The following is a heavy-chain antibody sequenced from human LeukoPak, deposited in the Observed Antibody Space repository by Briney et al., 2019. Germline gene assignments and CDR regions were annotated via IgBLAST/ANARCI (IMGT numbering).Heavy chain of an antibody. V-gene: IGHV3-30*04. CDR2: ISYDGSNK. CDR3: AREVDTGGLHLDY. Sequence: PGGSLRLSCAASGFTFSPYAMHWVRQAPGKGLEWVAVISYDGSNKYYADSVKGRFTISRDNSKNTLYLQMNSLRAEDTAVYYCAREVDTGGLHLDYWGQGTLVTVSS. D-gene: IGHD4-11*01. CDR1: GFTFSPYA. J-gene: IGHJ4*02.